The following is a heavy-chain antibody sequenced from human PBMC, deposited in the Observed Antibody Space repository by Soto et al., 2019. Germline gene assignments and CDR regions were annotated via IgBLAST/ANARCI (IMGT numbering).Heavy chain of an antibody. J-gene: IGHJ4*02. D-gene: IGHD1-26*01. CDR2: ISAYNGNT. V-gene: IGHV1-18*01. Sequence: QVQLVQSGAEVKKPGASVKVSCKASGYTFTSYGISWVRQAPGQGLEWMGWISAYNGNTNYAQKLQGRVTMTTDTYTSTAYMELRSLRSDDTAVYYCARDFWGVGAPPPHFDYWGQGTLVTVSS. CDR1: GYTFTSYG. CDR3: ARDFWGVGAPPPHFDY.